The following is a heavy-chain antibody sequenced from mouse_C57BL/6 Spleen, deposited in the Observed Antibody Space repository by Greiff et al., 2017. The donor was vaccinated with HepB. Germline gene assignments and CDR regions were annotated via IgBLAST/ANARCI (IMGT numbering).Heavy chain of an antibody. D-gene: IGHD2-1*01. V-gene: IGHV1-50*01. CDR2: IDPSDSYT. CDR1: GYTFTSYW. J-gene: IGHJ4*01. CDR3: AYYGNYPYAMDY. Sequence: QVQLQQPGAELVKPGASVKLSCKASGYTFTSYWMQWVKQRPGQGLEWIGEIDPSDSYTNYNQKFTGKATLTVDTSSSTAYMQLSSLTSEDSAVYYCAYYGNYPYAMDYWGQGTSVTVSS.